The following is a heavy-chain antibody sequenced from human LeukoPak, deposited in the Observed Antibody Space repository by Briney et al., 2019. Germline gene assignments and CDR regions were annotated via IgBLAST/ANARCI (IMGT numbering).Heavy chain of an antibody. D-gene: IGHD1-1*01. CDR1: GGSFSSYY. V-gene: IGHV4-4*07. CDR3: TRSTTATHAYDY. J-gene: IGHJ4*02. Sequence: SETLSLTCTVSGGSFSSYYWTWIRQPAGMGLEWIGRIFTSGSTNYNPSLQSRVTMSVDASKNQFSLKVRSVTAADTAVYYCTRSTTATHAYDYWGQGTLVTVSA. CDR2: IFTSGST.